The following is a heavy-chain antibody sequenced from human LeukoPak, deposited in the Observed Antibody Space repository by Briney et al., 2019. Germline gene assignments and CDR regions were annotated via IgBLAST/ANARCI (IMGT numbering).Heavy chain of an antibody. Sequence: ASVKVSCKASGYTFTSYAMHWVRQAPGQRLEWMGWINAGNGNTKYSQKFQSRVTITRDTSASTAYMELSSLRSEDTAVYYCATDRYDSSGYYYYDYWGQGTLVTVSS. V-gene: IGHV1-3*01. J-gene: IGHJ4*02. CDR2: INAGNGNT. CDR1: GYTFTSYA. D-gene: IGHD3-22*01. CDR3: ATDRYDSSGYYYYDY.